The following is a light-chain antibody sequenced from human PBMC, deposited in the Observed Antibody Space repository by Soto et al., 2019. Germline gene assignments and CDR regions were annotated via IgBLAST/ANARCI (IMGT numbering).Light chain of an antibody. CDR2: GAS. J-gene: IGKJ1*01. CDR1: QSISSSY. Sequence: EIVLTQSPGTLSLSPGERATLSSRTSQSISSSYLAWYQQKPGQAPRLLIYGASSRATGIPDRFSGSGSGTDFTLTISRLEPEDFAVYYCQPHGRTFGQGTKVDIK. V-gene: IGKV3-20*01. CDR3: QPHGRT.